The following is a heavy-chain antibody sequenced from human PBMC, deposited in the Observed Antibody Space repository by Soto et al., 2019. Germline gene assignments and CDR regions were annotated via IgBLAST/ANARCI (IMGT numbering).Heavy chain of an antibody. Sequence: SETLSLTCTVSGGSISSGGYYWSWIRQHPGKGLEWIGYIYYSGSTYYNPSLKSRVTISVDTSKNQFSLKLSSVTAADTAVYYCARGSHQDYYMDVWGKGTTVTVSS. CDR2: IYYSGST. CDR3: ARGSHQDYYMDV. CDR1: GGSISSGGYY. D-gene: IGHD2-15*01. J-gene: IGHJ6*03. V-gene: IGHV4-31*03.